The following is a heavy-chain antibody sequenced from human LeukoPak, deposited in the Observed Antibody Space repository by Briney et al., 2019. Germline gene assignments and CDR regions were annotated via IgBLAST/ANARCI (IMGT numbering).Heavy chain of an antibody. Sequence: ASVQVSCKASGGTFSSYLISWVRPAPGQGLEWMGWISAYNGNTNYAQKLQGRVTMTTDTSTSTAYMELRGLRSDDTAVYYCARAGYSSGWNDALDIWGQGTMVTVSS. J-gene: IGHJ3*02. CDR2: ISAYNGNT. V-gene: IGHV1-18*01. CDR3: ARAGYSSGWNDALDI. CDR1: GGTFSSYL. D-gene: IGHD6-19*01.